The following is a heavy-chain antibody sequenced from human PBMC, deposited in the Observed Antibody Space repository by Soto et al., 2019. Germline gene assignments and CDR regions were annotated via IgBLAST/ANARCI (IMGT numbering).Heavy chain of an antibody. D-gene: IGHD3-3*01. CDR2: FIPVYRTL. CDR3: ATGVIWFGYFPFAS. CDR1: GGSFGNSA. V-gene: IGHV1-69*01. J-gene: IGHJ4*02. Sequence: QVLLVQSGAEVKKPGSSVKISCKASGGSFGNSAINWVRQTPGQGLEWLGGFIPVYRTLNYAQKFQGRVRITADESMGTAYMTLSSLAFNDTAVYYCATGVIWFGYFPFASWGQGPRVTVPS.